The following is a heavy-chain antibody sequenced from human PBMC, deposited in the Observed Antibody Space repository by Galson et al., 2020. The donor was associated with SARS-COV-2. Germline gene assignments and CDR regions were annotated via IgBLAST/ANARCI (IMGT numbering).Heavy chain of an antibody. V-gene: IGHV4-39*01. CDR1: GGSLSSSSYY. J-gene: IGHJ5*02. CDR2: IYYSGST. CDR3: ARPLSETPMVRGVTYNWFDP. D-gene: IGHD3-10*01. Sequence: SETLSLTCTVSGGSLSSSSYYWGWIRQPPGKGLERIGRIYYSGSTYYNPSLKSRVTISVDTSKNQFSLKLSAVTAADTAVYYCARPLSETPMVRGVTYNWFDPWGQGTLVTVSS.